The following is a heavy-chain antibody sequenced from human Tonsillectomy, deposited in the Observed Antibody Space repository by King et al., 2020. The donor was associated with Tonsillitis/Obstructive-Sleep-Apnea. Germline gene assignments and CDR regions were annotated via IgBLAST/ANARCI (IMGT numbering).Heavy chain of an antibody. J-gene: IGHJ5*02. CDR1: GGSFSGYY. V-gene: IGHV4-34*01. CDR2: INHSGST. Sequence: VQLQQWGAGLLKPSETLSLTCAVYGGSFSGYYWSWIRQPPGKGLEWIGEINHSGSTNYHPSLTIRVTMSVDTSKNQFSLKLSSVTAADTAVYYCARMSRTVTAPNWFDPWGQGTLVTVSS. D-gene: IGHD4-17*01. CDR3: ARMSRTVTAPNWFDP.